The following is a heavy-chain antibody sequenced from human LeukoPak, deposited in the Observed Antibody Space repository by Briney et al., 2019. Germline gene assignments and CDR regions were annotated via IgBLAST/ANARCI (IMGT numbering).Heavy chain of an antibody. CDR2: IYTSGST. Sequence: SQTLSLTCTVSGGSISSGSYYWSWIRQPAGNGLEWIGRIYTSGSTNYNPSLKSRVTISVDTSKNQFSLKLSSVTAADTAVYYCARDSMVRGVSLDYWGQGTLVTVSS. J-gene: IGHJ4*02. D-gene: IGHD3-10*01. CDR3: ARDSMVRGVSLDY. CDR1: GGSISSGSYY. V-gene: IGHV4-61*02.